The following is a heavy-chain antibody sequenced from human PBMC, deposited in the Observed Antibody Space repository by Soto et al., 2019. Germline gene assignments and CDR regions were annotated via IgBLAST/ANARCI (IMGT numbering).Heavy chain of an antibody. D-gene: IGHD3-3*01. V-gene: IGHV1-58*01. CDR2: IVVGSGNT. Sequence: SVKVSCKASGFTFTSSAVQWVRQARGQRLEWIGWIVVGSGNTNYAQKFQERVTITRDMSTSTAYMELSSLRSEDTAVYYCAAGNYDFWSGRIYGMDVWGQGTTVTVSS. CDR3: AAGNYDFWSGRIYGMDV. CDR1: GFTFTSSA. J-gene: IGHJ6*02.